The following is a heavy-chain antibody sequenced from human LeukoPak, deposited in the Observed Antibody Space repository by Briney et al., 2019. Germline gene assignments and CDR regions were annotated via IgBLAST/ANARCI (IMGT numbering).Heavy chain of an antibody. CDR3: ARVRGGVAEDY. D-gene: IGHD3-10*01. J-gene: IGHJ4*02. CDR1: GGSISSGGYY. CDR2: IYHSGST. Sequence: SQTLFLTCTVSGGSISSGGYYWSWIRQPPGKVLEWIGYIYHSGSTYYNPSLKSRVTISVDRSKNQFSLKLSSVTAADTAVYYCARVRGGVAEDYWGQGTLVTVSS. V-gene: IGHV4-30-2*01.